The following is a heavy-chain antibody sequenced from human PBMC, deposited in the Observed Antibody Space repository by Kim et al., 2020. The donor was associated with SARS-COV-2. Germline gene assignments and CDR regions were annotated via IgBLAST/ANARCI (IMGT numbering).Heavy chain of an antibody. CDR2: INHSGST. CDR3: ARAHTIYYDFSSGYYKGRNWFDP. CDR1: GGSFSGYY. V-gene: IGHV4-34*01. J-gene: IGHJ5*02. D-gene: IGHD3-3*01. Sequence: SETLSLTCAVYGGSFSGYYWSWIRQPPGKGLEWIGEINHSGSTNYNPSLKSRVTISVDTSKNQFSLKLSSVTAADTAVYYCARAHTIYYDFSSGYYKGRNWFDPWGQGTLVTVSS.